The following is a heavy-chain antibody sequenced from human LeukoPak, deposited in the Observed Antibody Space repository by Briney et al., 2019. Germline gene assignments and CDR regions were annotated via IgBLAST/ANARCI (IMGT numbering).Heavy chain of an antibody. Sequence: PGGSLRLSCAASGFTFDDYAMHWVRQAPGKGLEWISTINWNSGHVAYADSVKGRFTISRDNAKNSLYLQMNSLRAEDTAVYYCASMPLAYYDFWSGYFSPYYYYYYMDVWGKGTTVTVSS. J-gene: IGHJ6*03. V-gene: IGHV3-9*01. CDR1: GFTFDDYA. CDR3: ASMPLAYYDFWSGYFSPYYYYYYMDV. CDR2: INWNSGHV. D-gene: IGHD3-3*01.